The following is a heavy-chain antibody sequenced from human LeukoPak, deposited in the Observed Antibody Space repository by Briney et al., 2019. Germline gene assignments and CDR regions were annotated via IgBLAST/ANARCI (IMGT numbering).Heavy chain of an antibody. CDR2: IDPGDSYA. J-gene: IGHJ4*02. CDR3: ARCTASSSNDY. Sequence: RGESLKISCKGSGXSFTSYWSTWVRQTPGKGLEWMGRIDPGDSYANYSPSFQGHVTISADKSISTAYLQWSSLKASDTGMYYCARCTASSSNDYWGQGTLVTVSS. D-gene: IGHD6-19*01. V-gene: IGHV5-10-1*01. CDR1: GXSFTSYW.